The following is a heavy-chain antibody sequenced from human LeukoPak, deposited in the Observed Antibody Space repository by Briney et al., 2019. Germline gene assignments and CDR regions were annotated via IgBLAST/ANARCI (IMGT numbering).Heavy chain of an antibody. J-gene: IGHJ4*02. D-gene: IGHD6-19*01. V-gene: IGHV1-69*13. Sequence: GASVKVSCTASGGTFSSYAISWVRQAPGQGLEWMGGIIPIFGTANYAQKFQGRVTITADESTSTAYMELSSLRSEDTAVYYCARDRIAVAGNRGYFDYWGQGTLVTVSS. CDR2: IIPIFGTA. CDR1: GGTFSSYA. CDR3: ARDRIAVAGNRGYFDY.